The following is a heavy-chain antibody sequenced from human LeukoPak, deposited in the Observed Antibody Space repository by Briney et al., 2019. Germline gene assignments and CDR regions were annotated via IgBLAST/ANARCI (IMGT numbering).Heavy chain of an antibody. CDR1: GGSISSGGYS. D-gene: IGHD6-13*01. V-gene: IGHV4-30-2*01. CDR3: ARGNSSSWMTFDY. CDR2: IYHSGST. Sequence: SQTLSLTCAVSGGSISSGGYSWSWIRQPPGKGLEWIGYIYHSGSTYYNPSLESRVTISVDRSKNQFSLKLSSVTAADTAVYYCARGNSSSWMTFDYWGQGTLVTVSS. J-gene: IGHJ4*02.